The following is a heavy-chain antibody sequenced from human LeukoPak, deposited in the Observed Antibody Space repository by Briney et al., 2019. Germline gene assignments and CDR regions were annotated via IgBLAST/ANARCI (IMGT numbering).Heavy chain of an antibody. D-gene: IGHD6-6*01. J-gene: IGHJ4*02. CDR2: IKAKSDGETA. CDR1: GFTFSDAW. CDR3: TPSHS. V-gene: IGHV3-15*01. Sequence: GGSLRLSCAAAGFTFSDAWMSWVRQAPGKGLEWVARIKAKSDGETAEYSAPVEGRFTISRDDSESTVYLHMDSLKTEDTGVYYCTPSHSWGQGTLVTVSS.